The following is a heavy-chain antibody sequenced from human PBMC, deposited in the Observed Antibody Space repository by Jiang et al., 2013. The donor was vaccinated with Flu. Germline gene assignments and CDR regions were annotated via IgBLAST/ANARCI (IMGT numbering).Heavy chain of an antibody. CDR3: ARDKAKGVVVTASLGMDV. D-gene: IGHD2-21*02. Sequence: SQTLSLTCAISGDSVSSNSAAWNWIRQSPSRGLEWLGRTYYRSKWYNDYAVSVKSRITINPDTSKNQFSLQLNSVTPEDTAVYYCARDKAKGVVVTASLGMDVWGQGTTVTVSS. CDR2: TYYRSKWYN. V-gene: IGHV6-1*01. CDR1: GDSVSSNSAA. J-gene: IGHJ6*02.